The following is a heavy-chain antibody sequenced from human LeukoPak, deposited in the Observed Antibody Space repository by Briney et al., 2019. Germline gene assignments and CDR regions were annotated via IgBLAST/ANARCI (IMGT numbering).Heavy chain of an antibody. CDR3: ARTQYSSSWYRFDP. CDR1: GGSISSYY. Sequence: SETLSLTCTISGGSISSYYWSWIRQPPGKTLEWIGYVYFSGRTNYNPSLKSRVTISVDTSKSQFSLNLSSVTAADTAVYYCARTQYSSSWYRFDPWGQGTLVIVSS. J-gene: IGHJ5*02. V-gene: IGHV4-59*08. CDR2: VYFSGRT. D-gene: IGHD6-13*01.